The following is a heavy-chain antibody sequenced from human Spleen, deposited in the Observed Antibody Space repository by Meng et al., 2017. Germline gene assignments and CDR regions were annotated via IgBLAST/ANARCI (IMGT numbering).Heavy chain of an antibody. D-gene: IGHD6-13*01. CDR1: GYIFSEFG. Sequence: VHLVQSGAELKEPGASVRISCKASGYIFSEFGLQWVRQAPGQRLEWMGWINGANGKTEYAQRFHGRITISRDTSANLAFMHLRSLRSEDTAVYYCARDRAASNDYSDYWGPGTLVTVSS. CDR3: ARDRAASNDYSDY. CDR2: INGANGKT. V-gene: IGHV1-3*01. J-gene: IGHJ4*02.